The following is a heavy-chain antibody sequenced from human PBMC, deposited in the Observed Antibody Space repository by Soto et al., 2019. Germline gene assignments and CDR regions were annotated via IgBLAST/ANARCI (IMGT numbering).Heavy chain of an antibody. CDR3: ASRGYSYGYYYYGMDV. Sequence: GGSLRLSCAASGFTFSTYSMNWVRQAPGKGLEWVAVISYDGSNKYYADSVKGRFTISRDNSKNTLYLQMNSLRAEDTAVYYCASRGYSYGYYYYGMDVWGQGTTVTVS. CDR1: GFTFSTYS. V-gene: IGHV3-30*03. D-gene: IGHD5-18*01. CDR2: ISYDGSNK. J-gene: IGHJ6*02.